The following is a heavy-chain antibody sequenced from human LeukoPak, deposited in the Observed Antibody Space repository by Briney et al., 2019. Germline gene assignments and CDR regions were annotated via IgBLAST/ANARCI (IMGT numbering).Heavy chain of an antibody. Sequence: GASVKVSCKASGYTFTSYDINWVRQATGQGLEWTGWMNPNSGNAGYAQKFQGRVTMTRDTSISTAYMELSSLRSEDTAVYYCARGRFRWELEIRDFDYWGQGTLVTVSS. D-gene: IGHD1-26*01. J-gene: IGHJ4*02. V-gene: IGHV1-8*01. CDR2: MNPNSGNA. CDR3: ARGRFRWELEIRDFDY. CDR1: GYTFTSYD.